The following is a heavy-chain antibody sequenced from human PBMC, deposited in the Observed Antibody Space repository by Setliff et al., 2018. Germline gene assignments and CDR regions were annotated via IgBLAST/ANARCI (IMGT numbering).Heavy chain of an antibody. Sequence: ASVKASCKASGYTFTSYDINWVRQATGQGLEWMGWMNPNSGNTGYAQKFQGRVTMTRNTSISTAYMDLSSLRFEDTAVYYCARAQSWSGGPYYFDNWGRGTLVTVSS. V-gene: IGHV1-8*02. CDR3: ARAQSWSGGPYYFDN. CDR1: GYTFTSYD. CDR2: MNPNSGNT. D-gene: IGHD3-3*01. J-gene: IGHJ4*02.